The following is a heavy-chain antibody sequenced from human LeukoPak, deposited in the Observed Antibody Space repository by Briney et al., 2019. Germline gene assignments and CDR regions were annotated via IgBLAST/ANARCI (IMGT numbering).Heavy chain of an antibody. CDR1: GGSISSYY. J-gene: IGHJ4*02. Sequence: SETLSLTCTVSGGSISSYYWNWIRQPPGKGLEWIGYIYYSGSTYYNPSLKSRVTISVDTSKNQFSLNLSSVTAADTAVYCCARASSWSLSFDYWGQGTLVTVSS. V-gene: IGHV4-59*01. D-gene: IGHD6-13*01. CDR2: IYYSGST. CDR3: ARASSWSLSFDY.